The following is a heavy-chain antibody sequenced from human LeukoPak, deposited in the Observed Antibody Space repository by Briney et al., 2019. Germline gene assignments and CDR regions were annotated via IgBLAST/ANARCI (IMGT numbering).Heavy chain of an antibody. D-gene: IGHD4-17*01. Sequence: GGSLRLSCAASGFTVSSNYMSWVRQAPGKGLEWVSAISGSGGSTYYADSVKGRFTISRDNSKNTLYLQMNSLRAEDTAVYYCAKHDYGDYPGFDYWGQGTLVTVSS. J-gene: IGHJ4*02. V-gene: IGHV3-23*01. CDR3: AKHDYGDYPGFDY. CDR1: GFTVSSNY. CDR2: ISGSGGST.